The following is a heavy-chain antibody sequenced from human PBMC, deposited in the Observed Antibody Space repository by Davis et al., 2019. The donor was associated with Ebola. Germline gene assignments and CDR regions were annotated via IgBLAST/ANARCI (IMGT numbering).Heavy chain of an antibody. D-gene: IGHD3-22*01. Sequence: GESLKISCSVSGFMFSSYTMHWVRQAPGKGLEWVSIIYASGATYSADSVKGRFTSSRDNSKNTLYLQMNSLRAEDSAVYYCVSRDTSGYYFRDYWGQGTLVTVSS. J-gene: IGHJ4*02. CDR1: GFMFSSYT. V-gene: IGHV3-66*01. CDR2: IYASGAT. CDR3: VSRDTSGYYFRDY.